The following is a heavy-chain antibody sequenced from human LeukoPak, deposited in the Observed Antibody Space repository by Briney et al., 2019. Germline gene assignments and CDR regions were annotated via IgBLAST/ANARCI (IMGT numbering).Heavy chain of an antibody. CDR2: IFHAGDT. V-gene: IGHV4-38-2*02. D-gene: IGHD5-18*01. CDR1: GGSFSGYY. Sequence: PSETLSLTCAVYGGSFSGYYWAWIRQPPDKGLEWIGSIFHAGDTYYSLSLQSRVTISVDKSKNQFSLKLTSVTAADTAVYYCARDETYSYGSFGHWGQGTLVTVSS. J-gene: IGHJ4*02. CDR3: ARDETYSYGSFGH.